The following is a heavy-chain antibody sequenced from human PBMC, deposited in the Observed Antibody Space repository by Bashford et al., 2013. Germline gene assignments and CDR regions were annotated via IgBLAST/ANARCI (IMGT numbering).Heavy chain of an antibody. Sequence: VRQAPGKGLEWVSYISSSGSTIYYADSVKGRFTISRDNAKNSLYLQMNSLRAEDTAVYYCARQSSGYSSGWYYFDYWGQGTLVTVSS. D-gene: IGHD6-19*01. CDR2: ISSSGSTI. J-gene: IGHJ4*02. CDR3: ARQSSGYSSGWYYFDY. V-gene: IGHV3-48*03.